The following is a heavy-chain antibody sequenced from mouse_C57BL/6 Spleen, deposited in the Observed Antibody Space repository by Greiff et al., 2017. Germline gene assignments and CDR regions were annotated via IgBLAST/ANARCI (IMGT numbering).Heavy chain of an antibody. Sequence: QVQLKQPGAELVKPGASVKLSCKASGYTFTSYWMHWVKQRPGRGLEWIGSIDPNSGGTKYNEKFKSKATLTVDKPSSTAYMQLSSLTSEDSAVYYCARNGDDGYYVLDYWGQGTTLTVSS. V-gene: IGHV1-72*01. CDR3: ARNGDDGYYVLDY. CDR2: IDPNSGGT. J-gene: IGHJ2*01. D-gene: IGHD2-3*01. CDR1: GYTFTSYW.